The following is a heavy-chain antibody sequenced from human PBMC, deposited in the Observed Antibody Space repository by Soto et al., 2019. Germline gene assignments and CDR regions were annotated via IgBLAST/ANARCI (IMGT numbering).Heavy chain of an antibody. CDR1: GGTFSSYA. Sequence: ASVKVSCKAPGGTFSSYAISWVRQAPGQGLEWMGGIIPIFGTANYAQKFQGRVTITADESTSTAYMELSSLRSEDTAVYYCARAPDPYYYDSSGYYRRFDYWGQGTLVTVSS. D-gene: IGHD3-22*01. CDR2: IIPIFGTA. V-gene: IGHV1-69*13. CDR3: ARAPDPYYYDSSGYYRRFDY. J-gene: IGHJ4*02.